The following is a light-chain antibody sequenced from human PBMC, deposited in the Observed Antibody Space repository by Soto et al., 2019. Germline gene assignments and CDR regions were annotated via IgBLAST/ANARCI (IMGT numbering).Light chain of an antibody. CDR1: QFVSSR. CDR2: GAS. J-gene: IGKJ1*01. Sequence: DIVVTQSPATLSASPGERVTLSCRASQFVSSRLAWYQQKPGQAPRLLIYGASNRATGIPDRFSGSGSGTDFTLTISRLEPEDFAVYYCQQYGSSGTFGQGTKVEIK. CDR3: QQYGSSGT. V-gene: IGKV3-20*01.